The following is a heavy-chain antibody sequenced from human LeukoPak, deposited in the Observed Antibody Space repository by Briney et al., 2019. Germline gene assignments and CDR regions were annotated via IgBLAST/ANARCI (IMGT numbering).Heavy chain of an antibody. D-gene: IGHD3-3*01. CDR1: GGSISSGSYY. J-gene: IGHJ4*02. CDR2: IYTSGST. V-gene: IGHV4-61*02. Sequence: SETLSLTCTVSGGSISSGSYYWSWIRQPAGKGLEWIGRIYTSGSTNYNPSLKSRVTIPVDTSKNQFSLKLSSVTAADTAVYYCARAQSPYYTGLGYWGQGTLVTVSS. CDR3: ARAQSPYYTGLGY.